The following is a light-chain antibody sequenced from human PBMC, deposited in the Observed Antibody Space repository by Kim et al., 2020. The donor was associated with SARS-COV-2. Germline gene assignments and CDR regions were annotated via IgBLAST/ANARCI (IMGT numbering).Light chain of an antibody. J-gene: IGKJ1*01. CDR1: QTVSNY. CDR3: QQSYVAPRT. Sequence: DIQMTPSPSSLSASVGDRVIITCRASQTVSNYLNWYQQKPGKAPYLLIYDASSLQTGVPSRFSGSGSGTEFSLTIDSLQPEDFATYYCQQSYVAPRTFGQGTKLEI. CDR2: DAS. V-gene: IGKV1-39*01.